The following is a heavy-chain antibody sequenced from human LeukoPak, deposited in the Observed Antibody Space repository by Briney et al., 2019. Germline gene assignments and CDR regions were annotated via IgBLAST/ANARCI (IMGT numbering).Heavy chain of an antibody. V-gene: IGHV3-7*01. D-gene: IGHD6-25*01. CDR2: IRQDAIEE. J-gene: IGHJ6*03. CDR1: GFTFRSYW. Sequence: GGSLRLSCAASGFTFRSYWMSWVRQSPGKGLEGVASIRQDAIEEYYVDSVRGRFTISRDNAKNSLCLQMNRLRDEDTAIYYCARARTLYSGSPAHMDVWGKGTTVTVSS. CDR3: ARARTLYSGSPAHMDV.